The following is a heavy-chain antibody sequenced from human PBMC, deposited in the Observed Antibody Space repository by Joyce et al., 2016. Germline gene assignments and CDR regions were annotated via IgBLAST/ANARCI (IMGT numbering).Heavy chain of an antibody. CDR1: GFTVSSIY. CDR2: IYSGGTT. Sequence: EVQLVETGGGLIQPGGSLRLSCAASGFTVSSIYMSWVRQAQGKGLEWVSVIYSGGTTYYAGSVKGRFTISRDTSKNTLFLQMNSLRAEDTAVYFCARRSNFYDSSGSPLNYFDYWGQGTLVTVSS. V-gene: IGHV3-53*02. D-gene: IGHD3-22*01. J-gene: IGHJ4*02. CDR3: ARRSNFYDSSGSPLNYFDY.